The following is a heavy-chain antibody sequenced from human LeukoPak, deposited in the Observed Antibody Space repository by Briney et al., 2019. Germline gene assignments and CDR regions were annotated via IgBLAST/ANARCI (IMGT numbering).Heavy chain of an antibody. Sequence: GGSLRLSCAASGFTVSNNYMTWVRQAPGKGLEWVSVMYRVGNTYYADFVKGRFTISRDNFKNTLHLQMNSLRVEDTALYYWARGLTVGATGVWAFDIWGQGTMVTVSS. V-gene: IGHV3-66*01. J-gene: IGHJ3*02. CDR3: ARGLTVGATGVWAFDI. CDR1: GFTVSNNY. D-gene: IGHD1-26*01. CDR2: MYRVGNT.